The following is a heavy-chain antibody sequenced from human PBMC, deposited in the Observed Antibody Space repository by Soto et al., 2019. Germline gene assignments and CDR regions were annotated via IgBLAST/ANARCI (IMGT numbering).Heavy chain of an antibody. CDR3: AREVVTETTLGYFDY. Sequence: QVHLVQSGPEVKRSGSSVRVSCTASGGTFSNDAISWVRQAPGQGLEWLGRIIPFFGTPDYSQTFRGRLTITADESTGTAYMDLRSLRSDDTAVYYCAREVVTETTLGYFDYWGQGTLVTVAS. CDR1: GGTFSNDA. CDR2: IIPFFGTP. D-gene: IGHD2-21*02. J-gene: IGHJ4*02. V-gene: IGHV1-69*01.